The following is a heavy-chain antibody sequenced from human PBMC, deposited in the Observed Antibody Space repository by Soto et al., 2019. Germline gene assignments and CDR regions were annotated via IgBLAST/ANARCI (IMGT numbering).Heavy chain of an antibody. CDR2: IILPFGTP. CDR1: GTTFSNFA. V-gene: IGHV1-69*13. D-gene: IGHD3-22*01. Sequence: GASVKVSCKASGTTFSNFAIGWVRQAPGQGLEWMGGIILPFGTPNYAQKFQGRVTISADESMTTVYMELRGLQSGDMAVYYCVRGPDYEGYFDYWGQGALVTVSS. CDR3: VRGPDYEGYFDY. J-gene: IGHJ4*02.